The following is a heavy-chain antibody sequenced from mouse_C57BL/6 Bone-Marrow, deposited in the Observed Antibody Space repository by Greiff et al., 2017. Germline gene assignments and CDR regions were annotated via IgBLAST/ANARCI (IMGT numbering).Heavy chain of an antibody. CDR2: IWGVGST. J-gene: IGHJ2*01. CDR1: GFSLTSYG. D-gene: IGHD3-2*02. CDR3: ASLPQYFDY. V-gene: IGHV2-6*01. Sequence: VKVVESGPGLVAPSQSLSITCTVSGFSLTSYGVDWVRQSPGKGLEWLGVIWGVGSTNYNSALKSRLSISKDTSKSQVFLKMNSLQTDDTAMYYCASLPQYFDYWGQGTTLTVSS.